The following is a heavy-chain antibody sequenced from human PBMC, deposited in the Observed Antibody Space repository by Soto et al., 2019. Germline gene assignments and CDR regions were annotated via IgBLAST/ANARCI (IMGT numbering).Heavy chain of an antibody. CDR2: IIPIFGTA. V-gene: IGHV1-69*13. Sequence: SSVKVSCKASGGSFSSYAISWVRQAPGQGLEWMGGIIPIFGTANYAQKFQGRVTITADESTSTAYMELSSLRSEDTAVYYCARERMATITRGYYDYWGQGTLVTVSS. CDR3: ARERMATITRGYYDY. CDR1: GGSFSSYA. J-gene: IGHJ4*02. D-gene: IGHD5-12*01.